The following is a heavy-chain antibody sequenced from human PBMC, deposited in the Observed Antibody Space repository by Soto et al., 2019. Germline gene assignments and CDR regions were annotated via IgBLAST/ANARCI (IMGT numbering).Heavy chain of an antibody. CDR2: IRFDGSNE. D-gene: IGHD1-7*01. J-gene: IGHJ4*02. CDR1: GGIFHGYG. CDR3: ARDGIGGTVFRGYLDY. Sequence: QEQLVESGGGVVQPGTSLRLSCAVPGGIFHGYGMHWVRQAPGKGLEWVAIIRFDGSNEEYADSVKGRFTIPRDNSKNTLYLQMNTLGAEDTAVYYCARDGIGGTVFRGYLDYWGRGTVVTVAA. V-gene: IGHV3-33*01.